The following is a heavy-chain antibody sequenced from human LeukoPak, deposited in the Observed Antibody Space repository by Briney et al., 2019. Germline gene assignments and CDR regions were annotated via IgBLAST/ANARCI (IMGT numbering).Heavy chain of an antibody. V-gene: IGHV4-30-2*01. CDR1: GGSISSGGYS. CDR3: ARVAATVGGFDP. D-gene: IGHD2-15*01. Sequence: PSETLSLTCAVSGGSISSGGYSWSWIRQPPGKGLEWIGYIYHSGSTYYNPSLKSRVTISVDRSKNQFSLKLSSVTAADTAVYYCARVAATVGGFDPWGQGTLVTVSS. J-gene: IGHJ5*02. CDR2: IYHSGST.